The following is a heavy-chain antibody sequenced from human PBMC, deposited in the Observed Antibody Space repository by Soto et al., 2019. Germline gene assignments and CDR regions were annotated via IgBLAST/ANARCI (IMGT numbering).Heavy chain of an antibody. V-gene: IGHV3-23*01. Sequence: EVQLLESGGGLVQPGGSLRLSCAASGFTFSSYAMSWVRQAPGKGLEWVSAISGSGGSTYYADSVKGRFTISRDNSKNTLYLQMNSLRAEDTAVYYCANAPPSDYDILTGDYYYYYMDVWGKGTTVTVSS. CDR3: ANAPPSDYDILTGDYYYYYMDV. D-gene: IGHD3-9*01. CDR1: GFTFSSYA. J-gene: IGHJ6*03. CDR2: ISGSGGST.